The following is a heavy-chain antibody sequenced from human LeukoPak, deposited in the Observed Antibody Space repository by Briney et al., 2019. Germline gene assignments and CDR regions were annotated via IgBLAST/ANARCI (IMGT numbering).Heavy chain of an antibody. V-gene: IGHV4-61*02. CDR3: ARMAGIYDSSGYLTLDY. CDR2: IYTSGST. D-gene: IGHD3-22*01. CDR1: GGSISSGSYY. J-gene: IGHJ4*02. Sequence: SQTLSLTCTVSGGSISSGSYYWSWIRQPAGKGLEWIGRIYTSGSTNYNPSLKSRVTISADTSKNQFSLKLSSVTAADTAVYYCARMAGIYDSSGYLTLDYWGQGTLVTVSS.